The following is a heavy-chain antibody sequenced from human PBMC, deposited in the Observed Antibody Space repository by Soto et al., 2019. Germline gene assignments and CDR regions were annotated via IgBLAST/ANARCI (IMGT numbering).Heavy chain of an antibody. Sequence: QITLKESCPTLVRPTQTLMLTCTFSGFSLTTTGVGVGWVRQSPQKTLEWLALVYWDDDERYSPYLKNRLTITKDASKNQVIFTMTNMDPVDTGTYFCAHRLGYCSSTSCDSWFDSWGQGTLVTVSS. CDR1: GFSLTTTGVG. J-gene: IGHJ5*01. V-gene: IGHV2-5*02. D-gene: IGHD2-2*02. CDR3: AHRLGYCSSTSCDSWFDS. CDR2: VYWDDDE.